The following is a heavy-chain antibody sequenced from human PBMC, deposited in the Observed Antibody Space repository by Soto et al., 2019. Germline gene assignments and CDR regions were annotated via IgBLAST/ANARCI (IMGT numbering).Heavy chain of an antibody. V-gene: IGHV1-2*02. CDR2: INPNSGGT. Sequence: ASVKVSCKASGYTFTGYYMHWVRQAPGQGLEWMGWINPNSGGTNYAQKFQGRVTMTRDTSISTAYMELSRLRSDDTAVYYCARVKAVAGNYYYYYGMDVWGQGTTVTVSS. D-gene: IGHD6-19*01. J-gene: IGHJ6*02. CDR3: ARVKAVAGNYYYYYGMDV. CDR1: GYTFTGYY.